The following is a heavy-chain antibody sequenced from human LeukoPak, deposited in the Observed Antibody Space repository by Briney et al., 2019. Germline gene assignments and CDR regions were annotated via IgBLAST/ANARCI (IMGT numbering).Heavy chain of an antibody. J-gene: IGHJ5*02. D-gene: IGHD7-27*01. CDR2: IKQDGSEK. V-gene: IGHV3-7*01. CDR3: ARASLGWFDP. Sequence: GGSLRLSCAASGFTFSSYWMSWVRQAPGKGLEWVANIKQDGSEKYYVDSVKGRFTISRDNARNSMYLQMSSLRAEDTAVYFCARASLGWFDPWGQGTLVTVSS. CDR1: GFTFSSYW.